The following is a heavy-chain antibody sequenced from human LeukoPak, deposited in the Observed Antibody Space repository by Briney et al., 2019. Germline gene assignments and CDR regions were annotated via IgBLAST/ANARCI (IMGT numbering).Heavy chain of an antibody. CDR1: GFTFDDYG. V-gene: IGHV3-20*04. CDR2: INWNGGST. J-gene: IGHJ6*03. CDR3: ARDQGIAVALYYYYYYMDV. D-gene: IGHD6-19*01. Sequence: PGGSLRLSCAASGFTFDDYGMSWVRQAPGKGLEWVSGINWNGGSTGYADSAKGRFTISRDNAKNSLYLQMNSLRAEDTALYYCARDQGIAVALYYYYYYMDVWGKGTTVTVSS.